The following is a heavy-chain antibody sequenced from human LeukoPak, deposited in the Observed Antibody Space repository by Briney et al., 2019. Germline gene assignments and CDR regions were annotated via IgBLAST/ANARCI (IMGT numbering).Heavy chain of an antibody. CDR3: ARAPMSYDSSGFGGAFDI. CDR2: ITRSSGSYK. Sequence: GGSLRLSCAASGFTFSDYYMSWVRQAPGKGLEWVSFITRSSGSYKNYADSVKGRFTISTDNAKTSLYLQMNSLRAEDTAMYYCARAPMSYDSSGFGGAFDIWGQGTMVTVSS. D-gene: IGHD3-22*01. J-gene: IGHJ3*02. CDR1: GFTFSDYY. V-gene: IGHV3-11*06.